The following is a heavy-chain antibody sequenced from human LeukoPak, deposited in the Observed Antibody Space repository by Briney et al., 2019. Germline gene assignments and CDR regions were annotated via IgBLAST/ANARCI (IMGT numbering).Heavy chain of an antibody. CDR3: ARDQVTTVTTPFFDI. V-gene: IGHV3-21*01. CDR1: GFTFSSYS. J-gene: IGHJ3*02. CDR2: ISSSSSYI. Sequence: PGGSLRLSCAASGFTFSSYSMNWVRQAPGKGLEWVSSISSSSSYIYYADSVKGRFTISRDNAKNSLYLQMNSLRAEDTAVYYCARDQVTTVTTPFFDIWGQGTMVTVSS. D-gene: IGHD4-17*01.